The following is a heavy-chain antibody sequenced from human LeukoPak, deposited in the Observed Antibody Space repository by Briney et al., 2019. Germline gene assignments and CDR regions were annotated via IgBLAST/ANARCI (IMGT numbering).Heavy chain of an antibody. Sequence: KPGGSLRLSCAASGVTFSNAWMSWVRQDPGKGLEWVGRIKSKTDGGTTDYAAPVKGRFTISRDDSKNTLYLQMNSLQTEDTAVYYCTTDAKITMVRGVIIARDYWGQGTLVTVSS. CDR1: GVTFSNAW. V-gene: IGHV3-15*01. D-gene: IGHD3-10*01. CDR3: TTDAKITMVRGVIIARDY. CDR2: IKSKTDGGTT. J-gene: IGHJ4*02.